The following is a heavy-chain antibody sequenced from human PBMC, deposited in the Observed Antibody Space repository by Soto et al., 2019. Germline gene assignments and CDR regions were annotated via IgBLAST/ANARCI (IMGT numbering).Heavy chain of an antibody. J-gene: IGHJ3*02. V-gene: IGHV4-39*01. CDR3: ARRRGSYDSSGLHVDAFDI. D-gene: IGHD3-22*01. CDR1: GGSISSSSYY. CDR2: IYYSGST. Sequence: SETLSLTCTVSGGSISSSSYYWGWIRQPPGKGLEWIGSIYYSGSTYYNPSLKSRVTISVDTSKNQFSLKLSSVTAADTAVYYCARRRGSYDSSGLHVDAFDIWGQGTMVTVSS.